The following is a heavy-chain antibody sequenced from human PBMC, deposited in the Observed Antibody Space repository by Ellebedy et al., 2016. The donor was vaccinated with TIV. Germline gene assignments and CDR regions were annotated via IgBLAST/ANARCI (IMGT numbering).Heavy chain of an antibody. CDR1: GFTFRSFW. D-gene: IGHD1-26*01. Sequence: GESLKISCAASGFTFRSFWMHWVRQVPGKGLEWVSRINGDGSTTTYADAVEGRFTISRDNAKNTLYLETSSLRVEDTALYYCAREQMEVTVGVDFWGPGTLVTVSS. CDR3: AREQMEVTVGVDF. CDR2: INGDGSTT. J-gene: IGHJ4*02. V-gene: IGHV3-74*01.